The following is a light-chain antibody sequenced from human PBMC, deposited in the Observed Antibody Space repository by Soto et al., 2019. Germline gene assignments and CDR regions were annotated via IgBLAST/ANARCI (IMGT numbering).Light chain of an antibody. Sequence: DIQMTQSPSSLSASVGDRVTITCRASQSMSNYLNWYQHKPGKAPKVLIYAASTLQSGVPSRFSGRGSGTDFTLTISSLQPEDFATNHCQQSYSTPYTFGRGTKLEIK. J-gene: IGKJ2*01. CDR1: QSMSNY. CDR3: QQSYSTPYT. CDR2: AAS. V-gene: IGKV1-39*01.